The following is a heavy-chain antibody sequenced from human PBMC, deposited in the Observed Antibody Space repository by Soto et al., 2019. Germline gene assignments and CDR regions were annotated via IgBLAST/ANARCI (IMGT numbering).Heavy chain of an antibody. J-gene: IGHJ4*02. CDR3: ARAEDIAVAGTLFDY. CDR2: ISYDGSNK. Sequence: GGSLRLSCAASGFTFSSYAMHWVRQAPGKGLEWVAVISYDGSNKYYADSVTSRFTISRDNSKNTLYLQMNSMRAENTAVYYCARAEDIAVAGTLFDYWGLGTLVTVSS. D-gene: IGHD6-19*01. V-gene: IGHV3-30-3*01. CDR1: GFTFSSYA.